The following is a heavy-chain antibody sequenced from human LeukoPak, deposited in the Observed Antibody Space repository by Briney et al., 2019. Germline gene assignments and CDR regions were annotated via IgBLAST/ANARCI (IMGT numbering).Heavy chain of an antibody. CDR1: GYTFTGYY. V-gene: IGHV1-2*06. D-gene: IGHD3-22*01. CDR3: ARDSQTTYYDSSGYYDY. CDR2: INPNSGGT. Sequence: ASVKVSCKASGYTFTGYYMHWVRQAPGQGLEWMGRINPNSGGTNYAQKFQGRVTITADESTSTAYMELSSLRSEDTAVYYCARDSQTTYYDSSGYYDYWGQGTLVTVSS. J-gene: IGHJ4*02.